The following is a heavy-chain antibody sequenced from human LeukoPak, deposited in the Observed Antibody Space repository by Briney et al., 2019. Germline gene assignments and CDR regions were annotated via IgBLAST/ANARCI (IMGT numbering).Heavy chain of an antibody. CDR1: GFTVSSNY. Sequence: GGSLRLSCAASGFTVSSNYMSWVRQAPGKGLEWVSVIYSGGSTYYADPVKGRFTISRDNSKTTLYLQMNSLRAEDTAVYYCARLICGGGDCGGVGAFDIWGQGTMVTVSS. J-gene: IGHJ3*02. D-gene: IGHD2-21*02. CDR3: ARLICGGGDCGGVGAFDI. CDR2: IYSGGST. V-gene: IGHV3-53*01.